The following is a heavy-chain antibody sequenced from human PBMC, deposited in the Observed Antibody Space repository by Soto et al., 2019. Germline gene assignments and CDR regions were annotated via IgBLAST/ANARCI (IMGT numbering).Heavy chain of an antibody. Sequence: GASVKLSCKASGYTFTSYDINWVRQATGQGLGWMGWMNPNSGNTGYAQKFQGRVTMTRNTSISTAYMELSSLRSEDTAVYYCARQSAFDGVVAADDAFDIWGQGTMVTVSS. CDR1: GYTFTSYD. D-gene: IGHD2-15*01. V-gene: IGHV1-8*01. CDR2: MNPNSGNT. CDR3: ARQSAFDGVVAADDAFDI. J-gene: IGHJ3*02.